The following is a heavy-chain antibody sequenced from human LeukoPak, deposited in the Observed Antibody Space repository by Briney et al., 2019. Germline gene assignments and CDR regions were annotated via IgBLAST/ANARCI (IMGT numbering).Heavy chain of an antibody. CDR3: ARGRPHGNDY. V-gene: IGHV3-74*01. D-gene: IGHD4-23*01. CDR1: GLTFSSYW. J-gene: IGHJ4*02. Sequence: GGSLRLSCAASGLTFSSYWMNWVRQAPGKGLVWVSRIASDGSSTTYADSVKGRFSISRDNAKNTLYLQMNSLRVEDTAVYYCARGRPHGNDYWGQGTLVTVFS. CDR2: IASDGSST.